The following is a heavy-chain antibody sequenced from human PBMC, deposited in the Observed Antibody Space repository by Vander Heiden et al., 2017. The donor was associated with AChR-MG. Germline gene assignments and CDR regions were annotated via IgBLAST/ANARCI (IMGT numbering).Heavy chain of an antibody. CDR1: GFTFSSYG. D-gene: IGHD1-26*01. J-gene: IGHJ3*02. Sequence: QVQLVASGGGVVPPGGSLRLSCAASGFTFSSYGMHWVRQAPGKGLEWVAVISYDGSNKYYADSVKGRFTISRDNSKNTLYLQMNSLRAEDTAVYYCAKSGGSYSGGAFDIWGQGTMVTVSS. CDR2: ISYDGSNK. CDR3: AKSGGSYSGGAFDI. V-gene: IGHV3-30*18.